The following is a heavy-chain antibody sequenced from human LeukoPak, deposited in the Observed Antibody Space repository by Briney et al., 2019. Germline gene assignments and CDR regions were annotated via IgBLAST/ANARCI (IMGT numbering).Heavy chain of an antibody. J-gene: IGHJ4*02. CDR1: GGSISSYY. CDR3: ARDPSYSGYYCDY. V-gene: IGHV4-59*01. D-gene: IGHD2-15*01. CDR2: IYYSGST. Sequence: SETLSLTCTVSGGSISSYYWSWIRQPAGKGLEWIGYIYYSGSTNYNPSLKSRVTISVDTSKNQFSLKLSSVTAADTAVYYCARDPSYSGYYCDYWGQGTLVTVSS.